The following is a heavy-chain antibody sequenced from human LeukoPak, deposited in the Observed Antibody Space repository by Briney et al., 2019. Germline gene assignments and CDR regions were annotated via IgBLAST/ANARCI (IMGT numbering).Heavy chain of an antibody. CDR1: GFTFSSSW. J-gene: IGHJ4*02. D-gene: IGHD2-15*01. Sequence: GESLRLSCAASGFTFSSSWMSWVRQAPGKGLEWVANIKQDESEKYYVDSVKGRFTISRDNAKNSLYLQMNSLRAEDTAVYYCARDSTYATRFDCWGQGTLVTVSS. V-gene: IGHV3-7*01. CDR3: ARDSTYATRFDC. CDR2: IKQDESEK.